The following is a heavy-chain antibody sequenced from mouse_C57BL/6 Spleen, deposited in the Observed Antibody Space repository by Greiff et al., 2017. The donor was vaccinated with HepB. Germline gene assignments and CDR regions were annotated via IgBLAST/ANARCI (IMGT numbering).Heavy chain of an antibody. Sequence: VQLKESGPGLVKPSQSLSLTCSVTGYSITSGYYWNWIRQFPGNKLEWMGYISYDGSNNYNPSLKNRISITRDTSKNQFFLKLNSVTTEDTATYYCARAGDGGYFDVWATGTTVTVSS. D-gene: IGHD3-3*01. CDR3: ARAGDGGYFDV. CDR1: GYSITSGYY. V-gene: IGHV3-6*01. CDR2: ISYDGSN. J-gene: IGHJ1*03.